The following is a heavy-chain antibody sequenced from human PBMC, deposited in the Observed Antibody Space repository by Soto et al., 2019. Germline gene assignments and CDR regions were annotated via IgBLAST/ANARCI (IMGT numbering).Heavy chain of an antibody. D-gene: IGHD3-3*01. V-gene: IGHV1-46*03. CDR2: INPSGGST. CDR3: ARGVYYDFWSGEPLENYYYYYMDV. Sequence: ASVKVSCQASGYTFTSYYMHWVRQAPGQGLEWMGIINPSGGSTSYAQKFQGRVTMTRDTSTSTVYMELSSLRSEDTAVYYCARGVYYDFWSGEPLENYYYYYMDVWGKGTTVTVSS. CDR1: GYTFTSYY. J-gene: IGHJ6*03.